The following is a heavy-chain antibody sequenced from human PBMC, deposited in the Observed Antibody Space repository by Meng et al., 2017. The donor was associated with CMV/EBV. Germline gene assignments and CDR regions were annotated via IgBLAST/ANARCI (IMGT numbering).Heavy chain of an antibody. J-gene: IGHJ4*02. Sequence: GESLKISCAASGFTFSSYSMNWVRQAPGKGLEWVSYISGSSSTIYYADSVKGRFTISRDNAKNSLYLQMNSLRAEGTAVYYCAAGLETQEYYFDYWGQGTLVTVSS. CDR1: GFTFSSYS. CDR2: ISGSSSTI. V-gene: IGHV3-48*04. CDR3: AAGLETQEYYFDY. D-gene: IGHD3/OR15-3a*01.